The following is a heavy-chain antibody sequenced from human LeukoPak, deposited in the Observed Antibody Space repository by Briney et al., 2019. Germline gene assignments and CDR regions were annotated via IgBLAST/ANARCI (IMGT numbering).Heavy chain of an antibody. CDR3: ARLYSDLLTGPGN. J-gene: IGHJ4*02. CDR1: GYTFTTYA. Sequence: ASVKISCKASGYTFTTYALTWVRQAPGQGLEWMGWINTHTGRPSYAQDFTGRFVFSLDSSVSTAYLQISRLQTGDTAVYYCARLYSDLLTGPGNWGQGTLLTVSS. V-gene: IGHV7-4-1*02. CDR2: INTHTGRP. D-gene: IGHD3-9*01.